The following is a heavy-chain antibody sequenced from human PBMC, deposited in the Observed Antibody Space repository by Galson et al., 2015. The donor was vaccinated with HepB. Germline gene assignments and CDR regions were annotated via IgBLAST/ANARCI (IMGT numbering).Heavy chain of an antibody. V-gene: IGHV3-23*01. Sequence: SLRLSCAASGFTFSSYAMSWVRQAPGKGLEWVSAISGSGGSTYYADSVKGRFTISRDNSKNTLYLQMNSLRAEDTAVYYCAKLRRWLQSARDAFDIWGQGTMVTVSS. D-gene: IGHD5-24*01. CDR3: AKLRRWLQSARDAFDI. J-gene: IGHJ3*02. CDR1: GFTFSSYA. CDR2: ISGSGGST.